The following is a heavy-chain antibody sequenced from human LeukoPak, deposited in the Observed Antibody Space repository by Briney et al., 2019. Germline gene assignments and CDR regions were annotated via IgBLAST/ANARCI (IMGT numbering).Heavy chain of an antibody. V-gene: IGHV3-48*01. D-gene: IGHD5-18*01. Sequence: GGSLRLSCAASGFTFSSYSMNWVRQAPGKGLEWVSYISSSSSTIYYADSVKGRFTISRDNAKNSLYLQMNSLRAEDTAVYYCAREDTAMVSHFDYWGQGTLVTVSS. CDR2: ISSSSSTI. J-gene: IGHJ4*02. CDR1: GFTFSSYS. CDR3: AREDTAMVSHFDY.